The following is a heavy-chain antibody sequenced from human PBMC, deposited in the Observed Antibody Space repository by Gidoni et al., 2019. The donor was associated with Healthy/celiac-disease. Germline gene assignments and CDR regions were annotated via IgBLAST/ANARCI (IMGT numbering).Heavy chain of an antibody. D-gene: IGHD6-19*01. Sequence: EVQLVESGGGLVQPGGSLRLSCAASGFTFSSYSMNWVRQAPGKGLEWVSNISSSSSTLYYADSVKGRFTISRDNAKNSLYLQMNSLRAEDTAVYYCARDEQWLVVNFDYWGQGTLVTVSS. J-gene: IGHJ4*02. CDR3: ARDEQWLVVNFDY. CDR1: GFTFSSYS. V-gene: IGHV3-48*01. CDR2: ISSSSSTL.